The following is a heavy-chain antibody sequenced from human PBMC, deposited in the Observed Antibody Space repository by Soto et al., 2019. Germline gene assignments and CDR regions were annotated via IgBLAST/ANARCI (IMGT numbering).Heavy chain of an antibody. CDR3: AIYVDTARVPGFLAYY. CDR1: GGTFSSYA. D-gene: IGHD5-18*01. V-gene: IGHV1-69*06. J-gene: IGHJ4*02. Sequence: SVKVSWKASGGTFSSYAISWVRQAPGQGLEWMGGIIPIFGTANYAQKFQGRVTITADKSTSTAYMELSSLRSEDTAVYYCAIYVDTARVPGFLAYYSGQATLVTVSS. CDR2: IIPIFGTA.